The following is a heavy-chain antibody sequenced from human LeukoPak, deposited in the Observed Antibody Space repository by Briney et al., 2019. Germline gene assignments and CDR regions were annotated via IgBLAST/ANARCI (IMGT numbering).Heavy chain of an antibody. CDR3: ARNWFDP. CDR2: INYNGAIT. CDR1: GFTFVDYG. V-gene: IGHV3-20*04. J-gene: IGHJ5*02. Sequence: GGSLRLSCATSGFTFVDYGLSWVRRAAGKGLEWLCAINYNGAITDYADSVKGRFTISRDKSKNTVYLQMNSLRFEDTAMYYCARNWFDPWGQGTLVTVSS.